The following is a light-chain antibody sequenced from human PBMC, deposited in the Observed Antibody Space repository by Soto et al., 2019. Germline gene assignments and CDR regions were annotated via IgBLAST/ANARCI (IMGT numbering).Light chain of an antibody. J-gene: IGKJ1*01. V-gene: IGKV3-15*01. CDR1: RNINRK. CDR2: GAS. CDR3: QQYNNWPPWA. Sequence: EIVMTQSPATLSVSPGERATLSCRASRNINRKLAWYQQQPGQAPRLLISGASTRATGIPARFSGSGSGTEFTLTISSLQSEDFAVYYCQQYNNWPPWAFGQGTKVEIK.